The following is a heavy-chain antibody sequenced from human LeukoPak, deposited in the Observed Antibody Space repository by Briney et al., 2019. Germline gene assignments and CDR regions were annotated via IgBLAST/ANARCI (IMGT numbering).Heavy chain of an antibody. D-gene: IGHD4-11*01. V-gene: IGHV4-59*01. CDR2: IYYSGST. CDR3: ARRLSYSNYVNWFDP. CDR1: GGSISSYY. J-gene: IGHJ5*02. Sequence: SETLSLTCTVSGGSISSYYWSWIRQPPGKGLEWIGYIYYSGSTNYNPSLKSRDTISVDTSKNQFSLKLSSVTAADTAVYYCARRLSYSNYVNWFDPWGQGTLVTVSS.